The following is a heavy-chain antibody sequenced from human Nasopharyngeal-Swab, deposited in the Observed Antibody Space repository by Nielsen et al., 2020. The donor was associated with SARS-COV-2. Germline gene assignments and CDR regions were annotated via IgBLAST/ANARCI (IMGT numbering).Heavy chain of an antibody. CDR3: VRDAIPRDHAATWVDDLVLRHLEVEADYMDV. CDR1: GFTFDGHD. Sequence: GESLKISCTASGFTFDGHDMSWVRQVPGKGLEWVASINGNGAGTAYADSVKSRFTISRDNAKNSLYLEMNSLRAEDTALYHCVRDAIPRDHAATWVDDLVLRHLEVEADYMDVGGRGTTVTASS. D-gene: IGHD3-3*01. V-gene: IGHV3-20*01. CDR2: INGNGAGT. J-gene: IGHJ6*03.